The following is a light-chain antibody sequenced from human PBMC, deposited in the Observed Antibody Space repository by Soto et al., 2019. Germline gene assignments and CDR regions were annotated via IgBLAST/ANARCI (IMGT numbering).Light chain of an antibody. J-gene: IGKJ5*01. CDR1: HSVSSSY. Sequence: EMVLTQSPGTLSLSPGERATLSCRASHSVSSSYLAWYQQKPGQAPRLLIYGASSRATGIPDRFSGSGSGTDFTLTISRLEPEDFTVYYCQQYASSPPITFGQGKRLEIK. V-gene: IGKV3-20*01. CDR2: GAS. CDR3: QQYASSPPIT.